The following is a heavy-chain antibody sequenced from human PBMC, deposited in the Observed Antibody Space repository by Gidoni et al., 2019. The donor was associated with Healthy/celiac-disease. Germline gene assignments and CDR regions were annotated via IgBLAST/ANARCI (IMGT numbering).Heavy chain of an antibody. J-gene: IGHJ5*02. CDR2: FAPEDGET. CDR1: GYTLTELS. CDR3: ATDVVRGVTYRRYWFDP. D-gene: IGHD3-10*01. Sequence: VQLLQSGAEVKKPGASVQVSCKVSGYTLTELSMHWVRQAPGKGLEWMGGFAPEDGETIYAQKIKGRVTMTEDTSTDTAYMELSSLRSEETAVYYCATDVVRGVTYRRYWFDPWGQGTLVTVSS. V-gene: IGHV1-24*01.